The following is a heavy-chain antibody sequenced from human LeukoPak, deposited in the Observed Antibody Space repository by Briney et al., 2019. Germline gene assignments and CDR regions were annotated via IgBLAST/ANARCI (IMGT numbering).Heavy chain of an antibody. V-gene: IGHV4-39*07. J-gene: IGHJ6*02. D-gene: IGHD2/OR15-2a*01. CDR3: ARAHSIASYYYGVDV. Sequence: SETLSLTCTVSGGSISSSYSYWGWIRQPPGTGLEWIGNIYYSGSTYYSPSLTSRVTVSVDTSENQFSLKLSSVTAADTAVYYCARAHSIASYYYGVDVWGQGTTVTVSS. CDR2: IYYSGST. CDR1: GGSISSSYSY.